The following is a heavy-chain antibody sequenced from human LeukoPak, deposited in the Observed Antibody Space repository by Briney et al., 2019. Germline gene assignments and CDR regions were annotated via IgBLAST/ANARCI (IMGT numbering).Heavy chain of an antibody. J-gene: IGHJ4*02. Sequence: SETLSLTCTVSGGSISSYYWSWIRQPPGKGLEWIGYIYYSGSTNYNPSLKSRVTISVDTSKNQFSLKLSSVTAADTAVYYCARGRGSVGATPWQYFDYWGQGTLVTVSS. D-gene: IGHD1-26*01. CDR3: ARGRGSVGATPWQYFDY. V-gene: IGHV4-59*01. CDR1: GGSISSYY. CDR2: IYYSGST.